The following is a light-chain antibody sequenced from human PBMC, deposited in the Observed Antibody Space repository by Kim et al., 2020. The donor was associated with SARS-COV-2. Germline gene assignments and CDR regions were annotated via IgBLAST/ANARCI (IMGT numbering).Light chain of an antibody. J-gene: IGKJ4*01. V-gene: IGKV1-39*01. Sequence: SVGDRFTITCRASQSISSYLNWSQQKPGKAPKLLIYAASSLQSGVPSRFSGSGSGTDFTPTISTLQPEDFATYYCQQSYITPLTFGGGTQLYIK. CDR2: AAS. CDR3: QQSYITPLT. CDR1: QSISSY.